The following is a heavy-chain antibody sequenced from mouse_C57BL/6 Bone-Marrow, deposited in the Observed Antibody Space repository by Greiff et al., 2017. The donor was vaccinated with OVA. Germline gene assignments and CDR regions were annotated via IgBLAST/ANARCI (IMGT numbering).Heavy chain of an antibody. CDR1: GYTFTDYY. Sequence: VQLQQSGPELVKPGASVKISCKASGYTFTDYYMNWVKQSHGKSLEWIGDINPNNGGTSYNQKFKGKATLTVDKSSSTAYMELRSLTSEDSAFYYCARTSYYYGSSLWYFDVWGTGTTVTVSS. CDR2: INPNNGGT. CDR3: ARTSYYYGSSLWYFDV. D-gene: IGHD1-1*01. V-gene: IGHV1-26*01. J-gene: IGHJ1*03.